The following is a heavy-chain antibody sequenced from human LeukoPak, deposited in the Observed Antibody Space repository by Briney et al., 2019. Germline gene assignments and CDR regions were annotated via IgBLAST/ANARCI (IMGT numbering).Heavy chain of an antibody. V-gene: IGHV3-7*01. CDR1: GFTFSSYW. CDR3: ARGPTDFDASDI. Sequence: GGSLRLSCAASGFTFSSYWMSWVRQVPGKGLESMAHIKHDESETYYVDTVRGRFIISRDYAKNSLYLQMNSLRVEDTAVYHCARGPTDFDASDIWGHGTLVTVSS. CDR2: IKHDESET. J-gene: IGHJ3*02.